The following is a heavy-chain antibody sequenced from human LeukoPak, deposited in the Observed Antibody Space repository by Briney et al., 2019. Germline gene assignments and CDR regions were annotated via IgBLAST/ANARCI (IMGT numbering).Heavy chain of an antibody. D-gene: IGHD3-22*01. CDR2: ISYDGSNK. V-gene: IGHV3-30*14. CDR3: ARAPTMDYYDSSADDAFDI. J-gene: IGHJ3*02. CDR1: GFTFSSYW. Sequence: GGSLRLSCEASGFTFSSYWMHWVRQAPGKGLEWVAVISYDGSNKYYADSVKGRFTISRDNSKNTLYLQMNSLRAEDTAVYYCARAPTMDYYDSSADDAFDIWGQGTMVTVSS.